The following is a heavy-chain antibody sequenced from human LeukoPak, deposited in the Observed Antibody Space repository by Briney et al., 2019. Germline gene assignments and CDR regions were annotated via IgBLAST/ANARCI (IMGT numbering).Heavy chain of an antibody. CDR2: IIPIFGTA. J-gene: IGHJ4*02. Sequence: SMKVSCKASGGTFSSYAISWVRQAPGQGLEWMGGIIPIFGTANYAQKFQGRVTITADESTSTAYMELSSLRSEDTAVYYCAREDCSSTSCCLFDYWGQGTLVTVSS. V-gene: IGHV1-69*13. CDR1: GGTFSSYA. CDR3: AREDCSSTSCCLFDY. D-gene: IGHD2-2*01.